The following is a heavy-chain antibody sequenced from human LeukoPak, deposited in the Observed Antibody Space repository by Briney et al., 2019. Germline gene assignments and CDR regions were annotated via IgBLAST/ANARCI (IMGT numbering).Heavy chain of an antibody. CDR2: INPNCGGT. V-gene: IGHV1-2*04. J-gene: IGHJ4*02. D-gene: IGHD5-12*01. CDR3: ARGAIVATTTLSYFDY. CDR1: GYTFTSYD. Sequence: ASVNVSCKASGYTFTSYDFNWVRQAPRQGLEWMWGINPNCGGTDYAQKFQDWVTMTRDTSISTAYMELSRLRSDDTAVYYCARGAIVATTTLSYFDYWGQGTLVTVSS.